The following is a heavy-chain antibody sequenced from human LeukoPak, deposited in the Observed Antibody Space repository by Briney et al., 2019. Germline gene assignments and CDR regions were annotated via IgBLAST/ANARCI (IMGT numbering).Heavy chain of an antibody. CDR2: IYQSVTT. CDR1: GYSISNGYY. D-gene: IGHD3/OR15-3a*01. J-gene: IGHJ6*04. V-gene: IGHV4-38-2*01. CDR3: ARGSNYYYSMDV. Sequence: SETLSRTCAVSGYSISNGYYWGWIRQPPGKGLEWIGSIYQSVTTYYSPSLKSRVAISTDTPKNQYSLKLTSVTAADTAVYYCARGSNYYYSMDVSCKGTTVTVSS.